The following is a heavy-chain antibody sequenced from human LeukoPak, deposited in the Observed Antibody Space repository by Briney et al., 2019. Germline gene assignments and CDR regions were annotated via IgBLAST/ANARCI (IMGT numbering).Heavy chain of an antibody. CDR1: EYTFTDYF. CDR2: INLNSGGT. J-gene: IGHJ4*02. V-gene: IGHV1-2*02. Sequence: ASVKVSCKTSEYTFTDYFLHWVRQAPGQGLEWMGWINLNSGGTNYAQKLQGRVTMTADTSTSTAYMELRSLRSDDTAVYYCARDEQGTVVTPGYFDSWGQGTLVTVSS. CDR3: ARDEQGTVVTPGYFDS. D-gene: IGHD2-21*02.